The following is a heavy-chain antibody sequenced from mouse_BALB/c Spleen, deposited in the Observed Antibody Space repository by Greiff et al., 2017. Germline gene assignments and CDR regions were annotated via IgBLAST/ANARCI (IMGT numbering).Heavy chain of an antibody. CDR1: GYSITSGYY. CDR2: ISYDGSN. Sequence: VQLQQSGPGLVKPSQSLSLTCSVTGYSITSGYYWNWIRQFPGNKLEWMGYISYDGSNNYNPSLKNRISITRDTSKNQFFLKLNSVTTEDTATYYCARIYYGNYVDYWGQGTTLTVSS. V-gene: IGHV3-6*02. D-gene: IGHD2-1*01. CDR3: ARIYYGNYVDY. J-gene: IGHJ2*01.